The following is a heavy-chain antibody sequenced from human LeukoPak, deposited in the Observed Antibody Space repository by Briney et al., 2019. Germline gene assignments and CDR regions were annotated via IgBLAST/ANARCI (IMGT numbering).Heavy chain of an antibody. V-gene: IGHV4-31*03. CDR3: ATIQRDHAFDI. D-gene: IGHD6-25*01. Sequence: SETLSLTCTVSGGSISSGGYYWSWIRQHPGKGLEWIGYIYYSGSTYYNPSLKSRVTISVDTSKNQFSLKLNSMTAADTAVYYCATIQRDHAFDIWGQGTVVTVSS. J-gene: IGHJ3*02. CDR1: GGSISSGGYY. CDR2: IYYSGST.